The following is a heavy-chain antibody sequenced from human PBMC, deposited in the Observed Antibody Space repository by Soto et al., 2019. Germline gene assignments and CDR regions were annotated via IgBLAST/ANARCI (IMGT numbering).Heavy chain of an antibody. V-gene: IGHV4-4*07. J-gene: IGHJ4*02. CDR1: GASISNCY. D-gene: IGHD1-1*01. CDR2: IYASGTT. Sequence: SETLSLTCTVSGASISNCYWSWIRQPAGKGLECLGRIYASGTTTYNPSLRSRVTMSVDTSKNQFSLNLNSVTAADTAVYYCARESRSELGTVEYWGQGTLVTVSS. CDR3: ARESRSELGTVEY.